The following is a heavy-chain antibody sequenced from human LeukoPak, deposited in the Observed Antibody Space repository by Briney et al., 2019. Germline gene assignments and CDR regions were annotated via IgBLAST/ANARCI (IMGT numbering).Heavy chain of an antibody. V-gene: IGHV4-39*07. CDR3: ARWESSGWYYWFDP. J-gene: IGHJ5*02. D-gene: IGHD6-19*01. CDR1: GGSISSSSYY. CDR2: IYYSGST. Sequence: SETLSLTCTVSGGSISSSSYYWGWIRQPPGKGLEWIGSIYYSGSTNYNPSLKSRVTISVDTSKNQFSLKLSSVTAADTAVYYCARWESSGWYYWFDPWGQGTLVTVSS.